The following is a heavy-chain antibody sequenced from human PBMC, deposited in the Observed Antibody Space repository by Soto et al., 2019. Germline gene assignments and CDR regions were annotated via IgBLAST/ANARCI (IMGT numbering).Heavy chain of an antibody. CDR1: GGSISISSYY. D-gene: IGHD1-7*01. V-gene: IGHV4-39*01. J-gene: IGHJ4*02. Sequence: PSETLSLTCTVSGGSISISSYYWGWILQPPGKGLEWIGSIYYSGSTYYNPSLKSRVTISVDTSKNQFSLKLSSVTAADTAVYYCARLSPTGTTDLEYWGQGTLVTVSS. CDR3: ARLSPTGTTDLEY. CDR2: IYYSGST.